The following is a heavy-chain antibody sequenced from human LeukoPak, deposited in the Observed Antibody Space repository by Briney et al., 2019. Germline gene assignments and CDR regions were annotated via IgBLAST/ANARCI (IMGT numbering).Heavy chain of an antibody. CDR3: ATKGDGYYAFDI. CDR1: AYSISSSNW. Sequence: SETLSLTCAVSAYSISSSNWWGWIRQPPGKGLEWIGYIHTSGRTYYNPSLKSRVTMSVDTSKDQFSLNLSSVTAVDTAVYYCATKGDGYYAFDIWGQGTMVTVSS. V-gene: IGHV4-28*01. CDR2: IHTSGRT. J-gene: IGHJ3*02. D-gene: IGHD5-24*01.